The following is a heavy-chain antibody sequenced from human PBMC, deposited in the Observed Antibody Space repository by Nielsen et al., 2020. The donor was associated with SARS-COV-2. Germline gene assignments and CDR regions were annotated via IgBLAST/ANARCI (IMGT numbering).Heavy chain of an antibody. Sequence: SLKISCAASGFTFDDYAMHWVRQAPGTGLEWVSGISWNSGSIGYADSAKGRFTISRDNSKNTLYLQMNSLTVEDTAVYYCARPTIPSDEYVSGFDYWGQGTLVTVSS. D-gene: IGHD3-16*01. CDR1: GFTFDDYA. CDR2: ISWNSGSI. CDR3: ARPTIPSDEYVSGFDY. V-gene: IGHV3-9*01. J-gene: IGHJ4*02.